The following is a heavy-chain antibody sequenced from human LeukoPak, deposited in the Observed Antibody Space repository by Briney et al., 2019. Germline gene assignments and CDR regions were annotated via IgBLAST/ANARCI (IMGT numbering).Heavy chain of an antibody. CDR3: TTDASASSGYYDAFDI. J-gene: IGHJ3*02. CDR1: GFTFSNAW. Sequence: PGGSLRLSCAASGFTFSNAWMSWVRQAPGKGLEWVGRIKSKTDGGTTDYAAPVKGRFTISRDDSKNTLYLQMNSLKTEDTAVYYCTTDASASSGYYDAFDIWGQGTMVTVSS. CDR2: IKSKTDGGTT. V-gene: IGHV3-15*01. D-gene: IGHD3-22*01.